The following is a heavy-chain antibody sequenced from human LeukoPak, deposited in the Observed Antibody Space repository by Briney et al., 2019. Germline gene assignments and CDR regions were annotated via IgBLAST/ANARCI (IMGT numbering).Heavy chain of an antibody. CDR1: GFTFSSYG. CDR2: LRYDGSNK. D-gene: IGHD3-22*01. V-gene: IGHV3-30*02. Sequence: GGSLRLSCAASGFTFSSYGMHWVRQAPGKGLEWVAFLRYDGSNKYYADSVKGRFTISRDNSKNTLYLQMNSLRAEDTAVYYCAKDLGAYYYDSSGYCSFDYWGQGTLVTVSS. J-gene: IGHJ4*02. CDR3: AKDLGAYYYDSSGYCSFDY.